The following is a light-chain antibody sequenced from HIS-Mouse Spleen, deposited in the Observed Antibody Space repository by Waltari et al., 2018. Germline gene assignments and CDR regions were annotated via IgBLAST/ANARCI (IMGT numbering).Light chain of an antibody. Sequence: SYVLTQPPSVSVAPGQTARITCGGNNIGSKSVHWYQQKPGQAPVLVVYDASDRPAGIPERFSGSTSGNTATLTISRVEAGDEADYYCQVWDSSSDHWVFGGGTKLTVL. CDR3: QVWDSSSDHWV. CDR2: DAS. J-gene: IGLJ3*02. CDR1: NIGSKS. V-gene: IGLV3-21*02.